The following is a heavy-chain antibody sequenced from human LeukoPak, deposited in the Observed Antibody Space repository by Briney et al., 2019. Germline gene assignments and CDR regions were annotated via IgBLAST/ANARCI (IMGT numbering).Heavy chain of an antibody. D-gene: IGHD6-19*01. CDR2: ISSSSSYI. CDR1: GFTFSSYS. CDR3: ARGGLVAVANAIDY. Sequence: PGGSLRLSCAASGFTFSSYSMNWVRQAPGKGLEWVSSISSSSSYIYYADSVKGRFTISRDNAKNSLYLQMNSLRAEDTAVYYCARGGLVAVANAIDYWGQGTLVTVSS. J-gene: IGHJ4*02. V-gene: IGHV3-21*01.